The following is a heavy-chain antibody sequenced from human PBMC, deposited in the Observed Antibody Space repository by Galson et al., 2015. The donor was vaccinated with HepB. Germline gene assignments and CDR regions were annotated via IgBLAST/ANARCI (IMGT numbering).Heavy chain of an antibody. V-gene: IGHV1-69*13. CDR2: IIPIFGTA. CDR3: ARASYDILTGHPHKAGFDY. D-gene: IGHD3-9*01. J-gene: IGHJ4*02. Sequence: SVKVSCKASGGTFSSYAISWVRQAPGQGLEWMGGIIPIFGTANYAQKFQGRVTITADESTSTAYMELSSLRSEDTAVYYCARASYDILTGHPHKAGFDYWGQGTLVTVSS. CDR1: GGTFSSYA.